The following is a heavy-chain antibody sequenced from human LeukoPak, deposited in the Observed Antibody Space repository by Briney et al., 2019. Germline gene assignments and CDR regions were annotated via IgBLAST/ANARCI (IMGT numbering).Heavy chain of an antibody. Sequence: ASVKVSCKASGYIFTDYYMHWVRQAPGQGLEWMGWIDPNSGGTNSTQKFQGRVTMTRDTSISTAYMELSRLRSDDTAIYYCARDGFCSRNICFGTFFDYGGKGPWVPVPS. CDR2: IDPNSGGT. CDR3: ARDGFCSRNICFGTFFDY. J-gene: IGHJ4*02. V-gene: IGHV1-2*02. D-gene: IGHD2-2*01. CDR1: GYIFTDYY.